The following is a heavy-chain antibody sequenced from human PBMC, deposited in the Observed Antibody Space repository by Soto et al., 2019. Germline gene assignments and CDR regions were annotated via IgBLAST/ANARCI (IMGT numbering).Heavy chain of an antibody. Sequence: EVQVVESGGDLVQPGGSLRLSCAASGFTFSSHWRTWVRQVPGKGLEWVANINQDGSDQYYVDSVKGRFTISRDNAKNSLCLHMNSLRVEDTAVYYCATSMRHTLNPWGQGTLVTVSS. CDR2: INQDGSDQ. D-gene: IGHD2-8*01. J-gene: IGHJ5*02. CDR3: ATSMRHTLNP. V-gene: IGHV3-7*01. CDR1: GFTFSSHW.